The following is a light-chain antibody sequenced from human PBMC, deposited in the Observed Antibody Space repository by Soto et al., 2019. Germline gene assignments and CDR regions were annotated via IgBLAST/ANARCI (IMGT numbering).Light chain of an antibody. Sequence: QSVLTQPASVSGSPGQSITISCTGTSSDVGSYNLVSWYQQHPGKAPKLMIYEGSKRPSGVSNRFSGSKSGNTASLTISGVQAEDEGDYYCCSYAGSSPVVFGGGTKLTVL. J-gene: IGLJ2*01. V-gene: IGLV2-23*01. CDR2: EGS. CDR1: SSDVGSYNL. CDR3: CSYAGSSPVV.